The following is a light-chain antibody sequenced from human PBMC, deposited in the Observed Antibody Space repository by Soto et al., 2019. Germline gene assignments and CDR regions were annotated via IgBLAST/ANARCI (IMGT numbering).Light chain of an antibody. CDR2: KAS. V-gene: IGKV1-5*03. CDR3: QQYDTYS. J-gene: IGKJ1*01. CDR1: QSISSW. Sequence: DIQMTHSPSTLSASVGDRVTITCRASQSISSWLAWYQQKPGKAPKLLIYKASSLESGVPSRFSGSGSGTEFTLTISSLQPDDFATYYCQQYDTYSFGQGTKVDIK.